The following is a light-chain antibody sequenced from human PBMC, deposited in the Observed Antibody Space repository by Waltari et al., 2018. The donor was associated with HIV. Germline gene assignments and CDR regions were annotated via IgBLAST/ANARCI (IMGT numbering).Light chain of an antibody. J-gene: IGLJ2*01. CDR1: KLGKKY. V-gene: IGLV3-1*01. Sequence: SYELTQPPSVSVSPGQTASITCPGDKLGKKYASWYQQRPGQSPVLVIYQDARRPSGIPERFSGSNSGNTATLTISGTQAMDEADYYCQAWDTSTAVFGGGTKLTVL. CDR3: QAWDTSTAV. CDR2: QDA.